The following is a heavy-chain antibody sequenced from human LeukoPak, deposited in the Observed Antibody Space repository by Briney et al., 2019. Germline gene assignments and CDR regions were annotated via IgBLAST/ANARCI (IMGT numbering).Heavy chain of an antibody. Sequence: PGGSLRLSCAASGFIFRNYAMSWVRQAPGKGLEWVSGIEGSSGITFYADSVKGRFTISRDNSKNTLFLQLDSLRAEDTAVYFCAKDRPGSFYNWGPGTLVTVSS. CDR2: IEGSSGIT. CDR1: GFIFRNYA. J-gene: IGHJ4*02. V-gene: IGHV3-23*01. D-gene: IGHD6-6*01. CDR3: AKDRPGSFYN.